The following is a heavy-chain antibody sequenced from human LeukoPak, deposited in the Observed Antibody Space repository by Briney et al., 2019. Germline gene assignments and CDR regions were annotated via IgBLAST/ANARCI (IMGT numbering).Heavy chain of an antibody. CDR1: GGLISSSSYY. V-gene: IGHV4-39*07. J-gene: IGHJ2*01. CDR3: ARLHYDFWSGYYRYWYFDL. D-gene: IGHD3-3*01. Sequence: SETLSLTCAVSGGLISSSSYYWGWIRQPPGKGLEWIGSIYYSGSTYYNPSLKSRVTISVDTSKNQFSLKLSSVTAADTAVYYCARLHYDFWSGYYRYWYFDLWGRGTLVTVSS. CDR2: IYYSGST.